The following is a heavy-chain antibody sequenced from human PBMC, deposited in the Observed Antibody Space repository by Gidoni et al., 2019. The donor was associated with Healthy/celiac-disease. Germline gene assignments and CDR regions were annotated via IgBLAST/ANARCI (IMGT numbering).Heavy chain of an antibody. CDR2: IYYSGST. CDR3: ARQGPTGTTYNWFDP. J-gene: IGHJ5*02. D-gene: IGHD1-1*01. Sequence: QVQLQESGPGLVKPSETLSLTCTVPGGSIRTYYWSWIRQPPGKGLEWIGYIYYSGSTNYIPSLKSRVTISVDTSKNQFSLKLSSVTAADTAVYYCARQGPTGTTYNWFDPWGQGTLVTVSS. CDR1: GGSIRTYY. V-gene: IGHV4-59*08.